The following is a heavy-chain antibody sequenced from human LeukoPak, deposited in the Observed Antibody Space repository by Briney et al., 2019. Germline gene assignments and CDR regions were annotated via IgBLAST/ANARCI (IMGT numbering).Heavy chain of an antibody. V-gene: IGHV3-30*03. Sequence: GGSLRLSCVASGFIFSDYGIQWVRQAPGKGLEWVAVIAYDGNNTYYGDSVRGRFTISRDNSKNTLSLQMNSLRPEDTAVYYCARDGNLKGELDHWGQGTLVTVSS. CDR2: IAYDGNNT. CDR3: ARDGNLKGELDH. D-gene: IGHD3-16*01. J-gene: IGHJ4*02. CDR1: GFIFSDYG.